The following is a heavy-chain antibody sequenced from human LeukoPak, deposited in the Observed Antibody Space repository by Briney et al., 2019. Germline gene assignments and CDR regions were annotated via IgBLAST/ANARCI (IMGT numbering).Heavy chain of an antibody. J-gene: IGHJ4*02. D-gene: IGHD4-17*01. CDR3: ARMTTSDY. CDR1: GFTFSSYA. Sequence: GGSLRLSCAASGFTFSSYAMSWVRQAPGEGLEWVSSISSGGVSTYYADSVKGRFTVSRDNAKNSLYLQMNSLRAEDTAVYYCARMTTSDYWGQGTLVTVSS. V-gene: IGHV3-23*01. CDR2: ISSGGVST.